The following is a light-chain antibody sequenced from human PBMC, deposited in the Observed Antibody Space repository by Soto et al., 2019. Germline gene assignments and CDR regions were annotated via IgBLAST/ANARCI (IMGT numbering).Light chain of an antibody. V-gene: IGKV3-20*01. CDR3: QQYGSSPET. CDR1: QSVSSSY. Sequence: EIWLTQSPGTLSLSPGERATLSCRASQSVSSSYLAWYQQKPGQAPRLLIYGASSRATGIPDRFSGSVSGTDFTLTISRLEPADFAVYYCQQYGSSPETFGQGTKV. J-gene: IGKJ1*01. CDR2: GAS.